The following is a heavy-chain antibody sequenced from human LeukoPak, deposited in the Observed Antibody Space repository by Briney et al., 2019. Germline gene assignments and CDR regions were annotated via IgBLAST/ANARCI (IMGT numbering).Heavy chain of an antibody. CDR3: ARGDGFGGSYYFGYPFDY. J-gene: IGHJ4*02. CDR1: GYTFTSYY. V-gene: IGHV1-46*01. D-gene: IGHD1-26*01. CDR2: INPSGGST. Sequence: ASVKVSCKASGYTFTSYYMHWVRQAPGQGLEWMGIINPSGGSTSYAQKFQGRVTMTRGTSTSTVYMELSSLRSEDTAVYYCARGDGFGGSYYFGYPFDYWGQGTLVTVSS.